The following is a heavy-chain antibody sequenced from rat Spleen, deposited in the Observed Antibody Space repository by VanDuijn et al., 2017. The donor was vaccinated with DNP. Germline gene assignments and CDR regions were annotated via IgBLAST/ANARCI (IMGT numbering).Heavy chain of an antibody. CDR2: ISYDGSST. CDR1: GFTFSNYG. V-gene: IGHV5-29*01. CDR3: ASLWTLAY. Sequence: EVQLVESGGGLVQPGRSLKLSCAASGFTFSNYGMAWVRQAPTKGLEWVATISYDGSSTYYRDSVKGRFTISRDNAKNTLYLQMDSLRSEDTATYYCASLWTLAYWGQGVMVTVSS. J-gene: IGHJ2*01. D-gene: IGHD1-3*01.